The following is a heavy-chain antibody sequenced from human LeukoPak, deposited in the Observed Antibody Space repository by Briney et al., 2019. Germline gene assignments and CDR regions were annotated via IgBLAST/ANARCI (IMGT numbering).Heavy chain of an antibody. CDR3: AKDGYYYGSGSYSY. J-gene: IGHJ4*02. D-gene: IGHD3-10*01. CDR1: GFTFSSYA. Sequence: GGSLRLSXAASGFTFSSYAMSWVRQAPGKGLEWVSAISGSGGSTYYADSVKGRFTISRDNSKNTLYLQMNSLRAEDTAVYYCAKDGYYYGSGSYSYWGQGTLVTVSS. CDR2: ISGSGGST. V-gene: IGHV3-23*01.